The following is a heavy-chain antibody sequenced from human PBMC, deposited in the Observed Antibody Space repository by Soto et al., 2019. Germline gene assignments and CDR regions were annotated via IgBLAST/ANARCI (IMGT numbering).Heavy chain of an antibody. Sequence: QVQLVQSGAEVKKPGASVKVSCKASGYTFTSYGISWVRQAPGQGLEWMGWISAYNGNTNYAQKLQGRVTMTRDTSTSTAYVQRRSLRPDYPAVYYCARDAQGVFLHYWGQGTLVTVSS. CDR2: ISAYNGNT. J-gene: IGHJ4*02. V-gene: IGHV1-18*01. D-gene: IGHD3-16*01. CDR1: GYTFTSYG. CDR3: ARDAQGVFLHY.